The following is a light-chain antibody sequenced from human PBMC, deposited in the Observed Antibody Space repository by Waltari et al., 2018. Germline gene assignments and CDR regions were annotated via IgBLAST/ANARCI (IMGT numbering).Light chain of an antibody. CDR2: DVN. Sequence: QSALAQPRSMSGSPGQSVAISCTGTSRNVGGYHFVSLYQQHPDKAPKLSIYDVNKRPSGVPDRFSGSKSGNTASLTISGLQAEDEAHYYCWSYVGGNTYWVFGGGTKLTVL. CDR1: SRNVGGYHF. J-gene: IGLJ3*02. CDR3: WSYVGGNTYWV. V-gene: IGLV2-11*01.